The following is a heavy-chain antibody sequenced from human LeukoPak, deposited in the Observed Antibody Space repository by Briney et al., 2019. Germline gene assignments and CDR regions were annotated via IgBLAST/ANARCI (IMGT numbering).Heavy chain of an antibody. D-gene: IGHD2-2*02. CDR3: ASLYCSRTSCYMDP. V-gene: IGHV4-61*01. Sequence: SETLSLTCTVSGGSVSRGSCYWSWIRQPPGKGLEWIGYTYYSGSSNYNPSLKSRVTISLDTSKNQFSLKLRSVTAADTAVFYCASLYCSRTSCYMDPWGQGTLVTVSS. J-gene: IGHJ5*02. CDR1: GGSVSRGSCY. CDR2: TYYSGSS.